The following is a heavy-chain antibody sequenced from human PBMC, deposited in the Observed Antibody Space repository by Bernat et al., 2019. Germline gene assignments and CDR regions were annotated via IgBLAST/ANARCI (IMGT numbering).Heavy chain of an antibody. CDR3: SKVGGGVDY. D-gene: IGHD3-16*01. CDR1: GFTFDDYA. V-gene: IGHV3-9*01. J-gene: IGHJ4*02. CDR2: ISWNSGSI. Sequence: EVQLVESGGGLVQPGRSLRLSCAASGFTFDDYAMHWVRQAPGKGLEWVSGISWNSGSIGYADSVKGRFTISRDNAKNSLYLQMNSPRAEDTALYYCSKVGGGVDYWGQGTLVTVSS.